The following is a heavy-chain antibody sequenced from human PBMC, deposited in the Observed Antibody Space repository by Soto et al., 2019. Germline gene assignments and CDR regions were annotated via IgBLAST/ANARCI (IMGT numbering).Heavy chain of an antibody. CDR3: AKDWEGDSYYYYGMDV. J-gene: IGHJ6*02. D-gene: IGHD1-26*01. Sequence: PGGSLRLSCAASGFTFSSYGMHWVRQAPGKGLEWVAVISYDGSNKYYADSVKGRFTISRDNSKNTLYLQMNSLRAEDTAVYYCAKDWEGDSYYYYGMDVWGQGTTVTVSS. V-gene: IGHV3-30*18. CDR1: GFTFSSYG. CDR2: ISYDGSNK.